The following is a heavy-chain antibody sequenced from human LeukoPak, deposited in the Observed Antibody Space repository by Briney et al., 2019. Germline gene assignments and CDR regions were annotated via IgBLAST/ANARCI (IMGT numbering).Heavy chain of an antibody. CDR2: IYSGGST. CDR3: ARDVVGALDY. V-gene: IGHV3-53*01. D-gene: IGHD1-26*01. Sequence: GGSLRLSCAASGFTVSSNYMSWVRQAPGKGLEWVSVIYSGGSTYYADSVKGRFTISRDNFKNTLYLQMNSLRAEDTAVYYCARDVVGALDYWGQGTLVTVSS. J-gene: IGHJ4*02. CDR1: GFTVSSNY.